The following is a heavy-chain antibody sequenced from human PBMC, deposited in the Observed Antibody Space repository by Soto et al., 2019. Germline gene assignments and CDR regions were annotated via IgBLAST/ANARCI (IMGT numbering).Heavy chain of an antibody. CDR3: AISILGATLDWDFDL. J-gene: IGHJ2*01. Sequence: ASVKVSCKDSGYTFTSYGISWVRQAPGQGLEWMGWISAYNGNTNYAQKLQGRVTMTTDTSTSTAYMELRSLRSDDTAVYYCAISILGATLDWDFDLWGRGTLVTVSS. CDR1: GYTFTSYG. V-gene: IGHV1-18*04. CDR2: ISAYNGNT. D-gene: IGHD1-26*01.